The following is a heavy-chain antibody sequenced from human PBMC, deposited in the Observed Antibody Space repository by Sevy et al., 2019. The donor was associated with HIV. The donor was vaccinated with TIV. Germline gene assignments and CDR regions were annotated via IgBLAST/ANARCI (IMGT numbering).Heavy chain of an antibody. CDR3: ARPRANYVDNYFFYAMDV. J-gene: IGHJ6*02. Sequence: GGSLRLSCAASGFALSNYYAMHWVRQAPGKGLEWVALISYDGSDKYYADSVKGRFTISRDNFKNTLYLQMNSLTTEDTAAYYCARPRANYVDNYFFYAMDVWGQGTTVTVSS. V-gene: IGHV3-30-3*01. D-gene: IGHD4-17*01. CDR1: GFALSNYYA. CDR2: ISYDGSDK.